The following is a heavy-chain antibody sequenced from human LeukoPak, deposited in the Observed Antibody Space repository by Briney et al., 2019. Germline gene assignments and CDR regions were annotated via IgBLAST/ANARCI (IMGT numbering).Heavy chain of an antibody. J-gene: IGHJ5*02. CDR2: ISGSGGST. D-gene: IGHD2-8*01. Sequence: ETLSLTCTVSGGSISSYYWSWIRQPPGKGLEWVSAISGSGGSTYYADSVEGRFTISRDNSKNTLYLQMNSLRAEDTAVYYCAKVSTKPYNWFDPWGQGTLVTVSS. CDR3: AKVSTKPYNWFDP. V-gene: IGHV3-23*01. CDR1: GGSISSYY.